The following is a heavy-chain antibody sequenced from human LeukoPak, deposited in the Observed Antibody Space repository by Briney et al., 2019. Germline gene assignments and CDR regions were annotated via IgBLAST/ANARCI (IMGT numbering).Heavy chain of an antibody. J-gene: IGHJ4*01. CDR1: GGSVSSGTYY. D-gene: IGHD4-11*01. CDR2: IYYSGST. CDR3: ARDRVSRNSNPFFDY. Sequence: SETLSLTCTVSGGSVSSGTYYWSWIRQPPGKGLEWIGYIYYSGSTNYNPTLKSRVPISADTSKNQFSLKLSSVTAADTAVDYCARDRVSRNSNPFFDYWGQGTLVTVSS. V-gene: IGHV4-61*01.